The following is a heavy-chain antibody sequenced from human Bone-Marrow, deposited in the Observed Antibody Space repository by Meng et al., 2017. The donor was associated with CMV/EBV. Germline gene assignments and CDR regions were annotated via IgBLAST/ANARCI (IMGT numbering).Heavy chain of an antibody. CDR3: ASWSRSIFGVVIHYEFWGMDV. D-gene: IGHD3-3*01. V-gene: IGHV1-2*02. CDR2: INPNSGGT. Sequence: ASVKVSCKASGYNFTGYYMHWVRQAPGQGLEWMGWINPNSGGTNYAQEFQGRVTMTRDTSISTAYMELSRLRSDDTAVYYCASWSRSIFGVVIHYEFWGMDVWGQGPTVTVSS. CDR1: GYNFTGYY. J-gene: IGHJ6*02.